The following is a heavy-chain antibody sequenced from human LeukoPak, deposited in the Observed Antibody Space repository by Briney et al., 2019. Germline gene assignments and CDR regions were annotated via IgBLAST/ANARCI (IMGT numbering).Heavy chain of an antibody. CDR2: ISYDGRNK. CDR3: ARANVDTAMVTFDLYYYYYYGMDV. V-gene: IGHV3-30*04. D-gene: IGHD5-18*01. J-gene: IGHJ6*02. Sequence: GGSLRLSCAASGFTFSSYAMHWVRQAPGKGLEWVAVISYDGRNKYYADPVKGRFTISRDNSKNTLYLQMNSLRAEDTAVYYCARANVDTAMVTFDLYYYYYYGMDVWGQGTTVTVSS. CDR1: GFTFSSYA.